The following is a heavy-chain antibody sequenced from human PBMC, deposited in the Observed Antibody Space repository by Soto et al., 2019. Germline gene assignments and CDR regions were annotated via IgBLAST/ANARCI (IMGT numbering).Heavy chain of an antibody. D-gene: IGHD6-19*01. Sequence: QVQLVESGGGVVQPGTSLRLSCAASGFTFSGHGMHWVRQAPGKGLEWVTFIWYDGSKQYYTDSVKGRFTISRDNSKNTLYLQMNSLRAEDTAVYYCASWMGFNSGWYNYWGQGTLVTVSS. V-gene: IGHV3-33*01. J-gene: IGHJ4*02. CDR1: GFTFSGHG. CDR3: ASWMGFNSGWYNY. CDR2: IWYDGSKQ.